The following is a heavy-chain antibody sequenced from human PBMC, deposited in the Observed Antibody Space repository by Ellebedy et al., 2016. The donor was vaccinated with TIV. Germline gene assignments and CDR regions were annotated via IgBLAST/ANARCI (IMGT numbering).Heavy chain of an antibody. CDR2: INAGNGNT. D-gene: IGHD6-19*01. CDR1: GYTFTSYA. V-gene: IGHV1-3*01. Sequence: ASVKVSCKASGYTFTSYAMHWVRQAPGQRLEWMGWINAGNGNTKYSQKFQGRVTITRDTSASTAYMELSSLRSEDTAVYYCARVRYSSGWLDYWGQGTLVTVSS. J-gene: IGHJ4*02. CDR3: ARVRYSSGWLDY.